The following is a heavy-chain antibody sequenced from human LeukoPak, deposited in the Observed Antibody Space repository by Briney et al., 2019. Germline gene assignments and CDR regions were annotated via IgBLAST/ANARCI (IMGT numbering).Heavy chain of an antibody. V-gene: IGHV3-30*02. Sequence: PGGSLRLPCAASGFTFSSYAMHWVRQAPGKGLEWVAFIRYDGNNKNYADSAKGRFTISRDNSKDTLYLQMNSLRAEDTAVYYCAKGDDYGANTRLPKFNWFDPWGQGTLVTVSS. CDR1: GFTFSSYA. J-gene: IGHJ5*02. CDR3: AKGDDYGANTRLPKFNWFDP. CDR2: IRYDGNNK. D-gene: IGHD4-23*01.